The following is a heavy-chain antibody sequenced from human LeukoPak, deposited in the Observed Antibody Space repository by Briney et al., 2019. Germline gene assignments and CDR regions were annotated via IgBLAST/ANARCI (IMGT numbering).Heavy chain of an antibody. CDR3: ARDLTAGRLVAGVVY. CDR1: GYTFTGYY. Sequence: ASVKVSCKASGYTFTGYYMHWVRQAPGQGLEWMGWISAYNGNTNYAQKFQGRVTMTTDTPTSTVYMELRSLRSDDTAVYYCARDLTAGRLVAGVVYWGQGTLVTVSS. CDR2: ISAYNGNT. D-gene: IGHD7-27*01. J-gene: IGHJ4*02. V-gene: IGHV1-18*04.